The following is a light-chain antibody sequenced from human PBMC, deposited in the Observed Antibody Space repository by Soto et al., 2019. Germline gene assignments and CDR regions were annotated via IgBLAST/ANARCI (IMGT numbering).Light chain of an antibody. CDR2: GVH. J-gene: IGLJ1*01. Sequence: QSALTQPISVSGSPGQSITISCTGNSNDIGSYDYVCWYQQHPGKAPRLLIHGVHNRSPGISGRFSASKSGLTASLTISGLQAGGGADYYCTAFSANRVYLFGPGTKLTVL. CDR1: SNDIGSYDY. CDR3: TAFSANRVYL. V-gene: IGLV2-14*01.